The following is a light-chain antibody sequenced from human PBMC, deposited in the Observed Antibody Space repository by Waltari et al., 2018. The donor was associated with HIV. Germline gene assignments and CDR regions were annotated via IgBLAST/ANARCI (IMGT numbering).Light chain of an antibody. CDR3: SSYRDSSTLVV. Sequence: QSALTQPASVSGSPGQSITISCTGSSSDVGGYKYVSWYQQHPAKAPKLMIYEVSNRPSGVSKRFSGSKSGNTASLTISGLQAEDEADYYCSSYRDSSTLVVFGTGTKVTVL. CDR2: EVS. J-gene: IGLJ1*01. V-gene: IGLV2-14*01. CDR1: SSDVGGYKY.